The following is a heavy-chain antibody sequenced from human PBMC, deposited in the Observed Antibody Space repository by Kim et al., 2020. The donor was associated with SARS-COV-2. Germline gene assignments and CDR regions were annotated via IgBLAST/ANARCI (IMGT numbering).Heavy chain of an antibody. CDR3: ARVKDRAGYIDWFDT. CDR1: GGSFSGYY. J-gene: IGHJ5*02. D-gene: IGHD3-16*02. Sequence: SETLSLTCAVYGGSFSGYYWSWIRQPPGKGLEWIGEIYHSGSTNYNPSLKSRVTISVDTSKNQFSLKLSSVTAADTAVYYCARVKDRAGYIDWFDTWGQGTLVTVSS. V-gene: IGHV4-34*01. CDR2: IYHSGST.